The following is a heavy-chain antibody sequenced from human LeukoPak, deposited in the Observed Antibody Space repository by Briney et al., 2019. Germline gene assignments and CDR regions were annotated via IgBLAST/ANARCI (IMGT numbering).Heavy chain of an antibody. D-gene: IGHD2/OR15-2a*01. CDR1: GFTLSDYW. CDR3: ARDLWASDL. Sequence: PGGSLTLSCAASGFTLSDYWMYWVRQAPGKGLVWVSRSSPDESATTYADSVKGRFINSRDIAKNTFYLHMHSLRAEDAAVYYCARDLWASDLWGQGTLVTVSS. V-gene: IGHV3-74*01. CDR2: SSPDESAT. J-gene: IGHJ5*02.